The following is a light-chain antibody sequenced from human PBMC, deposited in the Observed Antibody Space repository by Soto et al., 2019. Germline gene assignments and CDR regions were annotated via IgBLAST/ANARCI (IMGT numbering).Light chain of an antibody. J-gene: IGKJ5*01. CDR1: QSVSSSY. CDR3: QQYGSSPIT. Sequence: EIVLTQSPGTLSLSPGERATLSCRASQSVSSSYLAWYQQKPGQAPRLLIYGAASRATGVPYRFSGSGSGTDFTLTISRLEPEYFAVYYCQQYGSSPITFGQGTRLDI. CDR2: GAA. V-gene: IGKV3-20*01.